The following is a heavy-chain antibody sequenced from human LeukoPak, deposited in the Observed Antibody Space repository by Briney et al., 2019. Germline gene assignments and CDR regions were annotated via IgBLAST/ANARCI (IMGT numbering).Heavy chain of an antibody. CDR2: ISGSGDST. D-gene: IGHD3-10*01. CDR1: GFTVSSNY. V-gene: IGHV3-53*01. CDR3: ARDRGAQAGRGGWFDP. J-gene: IGHJ5*02. Sequence: PGGSLRLSCAASGFTVSSNYMNWVRQAPGKGLEWVSGISGSGDSTYYADSVKGRFTISRDSSKNTLYLQMNSLRGEDTAVYYCARDRGAQAGRGGWFDPWGQGTLVTVSS.